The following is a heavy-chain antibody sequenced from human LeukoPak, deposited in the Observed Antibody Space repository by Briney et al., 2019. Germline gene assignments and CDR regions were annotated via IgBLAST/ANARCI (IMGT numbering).Heavy chain of an antibody. V-gene: IGHV3-43*01. CDR2: ISWDGGST. Sequence: GGSLRLSCAASGFTFDDYTMHWVRQAPGKGLEWVSLISWDGGSTYYADSVKGRFTISRDNSKNSLYLQMNSLRTEDTALYYCAKSIVVAKIGGAFDYWGQGTLVTVSS. D-gene: IGHD2-21*01. CDR1: GFTFDDYT. J-gene: IGHJ4*02. CDR3: AKSIVVAKIGGAFDY.